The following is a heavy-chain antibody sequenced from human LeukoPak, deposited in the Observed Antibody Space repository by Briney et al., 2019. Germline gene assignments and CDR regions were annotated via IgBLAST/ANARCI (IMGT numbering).Heavy chain of an antibody. CDR1: GFTFSSYS. CDR3: ASPRGYCTNGVCDAFDY. D-gene: IGHD2-8*01. CDR2: ISSSSSTI. J-gene: IGHJ4*02. V-gene: IGHV3-48*01. Sequence: HPGGSLRLSCAASGFTFSSYSMNWVHQAPGKGLEWVSYISSSSSTIYYADSVKGRFTISRDNAKNSLYLQMNSLRAEDTAVYYCASPRGYCTNGVCDAFDYWGQGTLVTVSS.